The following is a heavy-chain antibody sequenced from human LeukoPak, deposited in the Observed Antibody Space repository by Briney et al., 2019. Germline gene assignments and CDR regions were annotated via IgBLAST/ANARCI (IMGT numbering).Heavy chain of an antibody. CDR2: IIPIFGTA. V-gene: IGHV1-69*13. CDR1: RGTFSIYA. CDR3: ARGGYMTTVVILIAEYFQH. J-gene: IGHJ1*01. Sequence: SLKVSSMESRGTFSIYAISSVRQAPGQGLEWMGGIIPIFGTANYAQKFQGRVTITADESTSTAYMELSSLRSEDTAVYYCARGGYMTTVVILIAEYFQHWGQGTLVTVSS. D-gene: IGHD4-23*01.